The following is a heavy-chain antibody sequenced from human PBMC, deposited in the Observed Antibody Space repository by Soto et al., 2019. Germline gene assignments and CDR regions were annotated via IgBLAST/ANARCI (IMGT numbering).Heavy chain of an antibody. CDR3: ARDNDRLQLGGNYYYILDV. CDR2: IIPLFPTP. D-gene: IGHD4-4*01. J-gene: IGHJ6*02. CDR1: GGTFSSSA. Sequence: QVQLVQSGAEMKEPGSSVKVSCKSSGGTFSSSAISWLRQAPGQGLEWMGGIIPLFPTPDYAQQFQGRVTIAADESTSTAYMELSSLRSADTAVYYWARDNDRLQLGGNYYYILDVWGQGTTITVSS. V-gene: IGHV1-69*12.